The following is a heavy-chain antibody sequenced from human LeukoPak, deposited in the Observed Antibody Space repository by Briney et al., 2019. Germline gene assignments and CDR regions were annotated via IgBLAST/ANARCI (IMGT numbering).Heavy chain of an antibody. J-gene: IGHJ3*02. V-gene: IGHV4-59*06. Sequence: SETLSLTCTVSGGSISSHYWSWIRQHPGKGLEWIGYIYYSGSTYYNPSLKSRVTISVDTSKNQFSLKLSSVTAADTAVYYCARDEAYDYGDYPGAFDIWGQGTMVTVSS. CDR1: GGSISSHY. CDR3: ARDEAYDYGDYPGAFDI. CDR2: IYYSGST. D-gene: IGHD4-17*01.